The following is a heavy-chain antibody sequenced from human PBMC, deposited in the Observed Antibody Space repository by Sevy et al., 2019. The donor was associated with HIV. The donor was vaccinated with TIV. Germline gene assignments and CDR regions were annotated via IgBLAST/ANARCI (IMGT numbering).Heavy chain of an antibody. CDR1: GFNFDNYG. CDR2: VSGDSNAI. V-gene: IGHV3-9*01. Sequence: GGSLRLSCTASGFNFDNYGMHWVRQAPGKGLEWLAGVSGDSNAIAYEDSVKGRFSISRDNAKNSLYLEINSLRGDDTALYYCGKDAQYCGGGNCYTRNLHYPDHWGHGTLVTVSS. J-gene: IGHJ5*02. D-gene: IGHD3-16*02. CDR3: GKDAQYCGGGNCYTRNLHYPDH.